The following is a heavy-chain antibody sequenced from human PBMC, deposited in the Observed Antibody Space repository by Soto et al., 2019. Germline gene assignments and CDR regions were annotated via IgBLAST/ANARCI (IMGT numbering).Heavy chain of an antibody. Sequence: EVQLVESGGGLVQPGGSLRLSCAASGFTFSSYWMSWVRQAPGKGLEWVANIKQDGSEKYYVDSVKGRFTISRDNAKNSLYLQMNSLRAEDTAVYYCARAPLDYDFWSGSPDYWGQGTLVTVSS. V-gene: IGHV3-7*01. J-gene: IGHJ4*02. CDR3: ARAPLDYDFWSGSPDY. CDR1: GFTFSSYW. D-gene: IGHD3-3*01. CDR2: IKQDGSEK.